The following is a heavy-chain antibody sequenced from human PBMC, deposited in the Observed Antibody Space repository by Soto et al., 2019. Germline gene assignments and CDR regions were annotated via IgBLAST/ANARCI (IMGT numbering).Heavy chain of an antibody. CDR3: VRDAHRGGDYDY. J-gene: IGHJ4*02. Sequence: EVQLVESGRGLVQPGGSLRLSCSASGFTFSNYWMNWVRQAPGKGLEWVANIKPEGGEEYYVDSVKGRFTISRDNAKNSLYLQMNNLRDDDTALYYCVRDAHRGGDYDYWGQGALVTVSS. CDR2: IKPEGGEE. V-gene: IGHV3-7*01. D-gene: IGHD3-16*01. CDR1: GFTFSNYW.